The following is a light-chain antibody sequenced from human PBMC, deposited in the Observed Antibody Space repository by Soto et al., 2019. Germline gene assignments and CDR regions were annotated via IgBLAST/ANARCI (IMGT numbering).Light chain of an antibody. Sequence: NRIAQGPSFLSAAVRDRDTITCRASQSISTYVNWYQQKPGKAPNLLIYTASSLQSGVPSRFSGSGSGTDFTLTISSLQPEDFATYFCQQSYSRPRTFGQGTKVDIK. CDR1: QSISTY. CDR2: TAS. V-gene: IGKV1-39*01. CDR3: QQSYSRPRT. J-gene: IGKJ1*01.